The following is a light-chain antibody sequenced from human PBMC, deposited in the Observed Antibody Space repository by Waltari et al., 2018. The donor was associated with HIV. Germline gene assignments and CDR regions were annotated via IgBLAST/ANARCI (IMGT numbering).Light chain of an antibody. J-gene: IGLJ2*01. CDR3: ATWDDSLSVVV. CDR2: RNN. CDR1: SSNTGSNY. Sequence: QSVLTQPPSPSGTPGQRVTISCSGSSSNTGSNYVYWYQQLPGTAPKLPIYRNNQRPSGVPDRFSGSKSGTSASLAISGLRSEDEADYYCATWDDSLSVVVFGGGTKLTVL. V-gene: IGLV1-47*01.